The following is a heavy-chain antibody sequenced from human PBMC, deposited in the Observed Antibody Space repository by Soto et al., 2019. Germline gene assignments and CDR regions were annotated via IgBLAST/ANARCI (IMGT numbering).Heavy chain of an antibody. CDR2: ISYDGSNK. D-gene: IGHD3-22*01. Sequence: KGLEWVAVISYDGSNKYNADSVKGRFTISRDNSKNTLYLQMNSLRAEDTAVYYCAKDYGPVFFLQAEDGIRYYYTVSAFLLNRSSDL. V-gene: IGHV3-30*18. J-gene: IGHJ2*01. CDR3: AKDYGPVFFLQAEDGIRYYYTVSAFLLNRSSDL.